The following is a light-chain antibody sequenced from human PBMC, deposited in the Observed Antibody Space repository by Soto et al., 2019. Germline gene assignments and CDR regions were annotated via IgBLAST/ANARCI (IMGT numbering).Light chain of an antibody. J-gene: IGKJ5*01. Sequence: EIVLTQSPGTLSLSPGERATLPCRASQSVSSNYLAWYQQKPGQAPRLLIYGASNRATGIPDRFSGSGSGTDFTLTISRLEPEDFAVYYCQQYVSSPPITFGQGTRLDIE. V-gene: IGKV3-20*01. CDR3: QQYVSSPPIT. CDR1: QSVSSNY. CDR2: GAS.